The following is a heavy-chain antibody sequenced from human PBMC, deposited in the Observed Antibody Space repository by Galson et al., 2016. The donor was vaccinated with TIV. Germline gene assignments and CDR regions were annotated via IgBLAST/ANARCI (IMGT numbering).Heavy chain of an antibody. CDR3: ARHGYDFWNGQDYFFYGMGV. V-gene: IGHV5-51*01. Sequence: QSGAEVKKPGESLKIACKTSGYKFSTYWMSWVRQMPGKGPEWVGHIYPGDSDTRYSPSFQGHVTISADKSIDTAYLQWGSLKASDSAIYYCARHGYDFWNGQDYFFYGMGVWGQGTTVIVSS. CDR2: IYPGDSDT. D-gene: IGHD3-3*01. J-gene: IGHJ6*02. CDR1: GYKFSTYW.